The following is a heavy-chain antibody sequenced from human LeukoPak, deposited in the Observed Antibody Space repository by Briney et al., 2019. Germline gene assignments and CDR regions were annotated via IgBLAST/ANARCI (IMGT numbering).Heavy chain of an antibody. D-gene: IGHD6-13*01. V-gene: IGHV1-2*02. CDR1: GYTFTGYY. J-gene: IGHJ3*02. Sequence: AASVKVSCKASGYTFTGYYMHWVRQAPGQGLEWMGWINPNSGGTNYAQKFQGRVTMTRDTSISTAYMELSRLRSDDTAVYYCASTNSSSWYSDAFDIWGQGTMVTVSS. CDR3: ASTNSSSWYSDAFDI. CDR2: INPNSGGT.